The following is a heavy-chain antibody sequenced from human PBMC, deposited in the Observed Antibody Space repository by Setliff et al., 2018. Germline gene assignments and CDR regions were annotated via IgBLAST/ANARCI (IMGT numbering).Heavy chain of an antibody. J-gene: IGHJ4*02. CDR1: GESFSGFH. V-gene: IGHV4-34*01. CDR2: IKHTGST. CDR3: ARLPPLHTPMALTFDY. Sequence: SETLSLTCGVFGESFSGFHWSWIRQPPGKGLEWIGEIKHTGSTNYNPSLKSRVTISVDTSKNQFSLELRSVTAADTAVYYCARLPPLHTPMALTFDYWGQGILVTVSS. D-gene: IGHD5-18*01.